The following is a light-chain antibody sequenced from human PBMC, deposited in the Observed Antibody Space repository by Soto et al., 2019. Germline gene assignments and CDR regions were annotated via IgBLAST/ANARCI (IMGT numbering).Light chain of an antibody. J-gene: IGKJ1*01. CDR3: HHYGSPPWT. V-gene: IGKV3-20*01. Sequence: EIVLTQSPDTLSLSPGERATLSCRASQSVSSNFLAWYQQKPGQAPRLLIYGASSRATGIPDRFSGSGSGTDFTLTISRLETEDFAVYYCHHYGSPPWTFDSGTNVEIK. CDR2: GAS. CDR1: QSVSSNF.